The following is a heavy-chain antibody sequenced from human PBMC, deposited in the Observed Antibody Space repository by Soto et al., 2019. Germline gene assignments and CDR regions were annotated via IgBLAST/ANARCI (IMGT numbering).Heavy chain of an antibody. CDR1: GFTFSSYA. V-gene: IGHV3-30-3*01. CDR3: ARTVVTAIFDY. Sequence: QVQLVESGGGVVQPGRSLRLSWAASGFTFSSYAMHWVRQAPGKGLEWVAVISYDGSNKYYADSVKGRFTISRDNSKNTLDLQMNRLRAEDTAVYYCARTVVTAIFDYWGQGTLVTVSS. D-gene: IGHD2-21*02. J-gene: IGHJ4*02. CDR2: ISYDGSNK.